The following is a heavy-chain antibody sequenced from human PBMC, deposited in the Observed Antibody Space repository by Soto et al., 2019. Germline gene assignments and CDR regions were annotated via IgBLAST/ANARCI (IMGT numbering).Heavy chain of an antibody. J-gene: IGHJ5*02. V-gene: IGHV1-46*03. CDR2: INPSGGST. CDR1: GYTFTSYY. D-gene: IGHD3-10*01. Sequence: QVQLVQSGAEVKKPGASVKVSCKASGYTFTSYYMHWVRQAPGQGLEWMGIINPSGGSTSYAQKFQGRVTIPMDPSTSTVYSELGSLRSEDTAVYYLARDGGFGELLFGPNWFDPWGQGTLVTVSS. CDR3: ARDGGFGELLFGPNWFDP.